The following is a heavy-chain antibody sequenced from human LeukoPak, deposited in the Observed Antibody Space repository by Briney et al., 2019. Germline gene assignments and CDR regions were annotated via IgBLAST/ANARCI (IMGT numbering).Heavy chain of an antibody. CDR3: ARDMGSSGYYYFDY. CDR2: IYYSGST. V-gene: IGHV4-31*03. J-gene: IGHJ4*02. D-gene: IGHD3-22*01. Sequence: SETLSLTCTVSGGSISSGGYYWSWIRQHPGKGLEWIGYIYYSGSTYYNPSLKSRVTISVDTSKNQFSLKLSSVTAVDTAVYYCARDMGSSGYYYFDYWGQGTLVTVSS. CDR1: GGSISSGGYY.